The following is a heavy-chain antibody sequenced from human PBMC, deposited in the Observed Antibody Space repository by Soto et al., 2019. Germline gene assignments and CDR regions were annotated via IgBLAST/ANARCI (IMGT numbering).Heavy chain of an antibody. CDR1: GYSFTSYW. J-gene: IGHJ6*02. CDR2: IDPSDSYT. CDR3: ARLAMAARRGYYGMDV. Sequence: EVQLVQSGAEVKKPGDSLRISCKGSGYSFTSYWISWLRQMPGKGLEWMGRIDPSDSYTNYSPSFQGHVTISADKSISTAYLQWSSLKASDTAMYYCARLAMAARRGYYGMDVWGQGTTVTVSS. V-gene: IGHV5-10-1*01. D-gene: IGHD6-19*01.